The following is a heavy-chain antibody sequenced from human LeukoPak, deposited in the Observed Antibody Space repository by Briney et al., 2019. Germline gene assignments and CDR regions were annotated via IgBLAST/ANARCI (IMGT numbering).Heavy chain of an antibody. D-gene: IGHD3-22*01. Sequence: GGSLRLSCAASGFTFSSYAMSWVRQAPGKGLDWVSTITDSGANTYYADSVKGRFTISRDNSGTTLFLQMNSLRVEDAALYYCAKAPPIITLIGFGYYFDSWGLGTLVTVSS. CDR3: AKAPPIITLIGFGYYFDS. J-gene: IGHJ4*02. CDR2: ITDSGANT. V-gene: IGHV3-23*01. CDR1: GFTFSSYA.